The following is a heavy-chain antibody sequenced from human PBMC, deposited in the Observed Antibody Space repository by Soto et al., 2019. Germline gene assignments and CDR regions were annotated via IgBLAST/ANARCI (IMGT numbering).Heavy chain of an antibody. CDR3: ARDGDDYSNHVVGDY. CDR2: INSDGTGT. J-gene: IGHJ4*02. D-gene: IGHD4-4*01. Sequence: GGSLRLSCAASGFTFSNYWMHWVRQAPGKGLVWLSRINSDGTGTRYADSVKVRFTISRDNAKNTLFLRMNRLRAEDTAVYYCARDGDDYSNHVVGDYWGQGTLVTVSS. CDR1: GFTFSNYW. V-gene: IGHV3-74*01.